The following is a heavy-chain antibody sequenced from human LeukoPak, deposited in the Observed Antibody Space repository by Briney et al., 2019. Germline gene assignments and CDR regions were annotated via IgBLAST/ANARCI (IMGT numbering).Heavy chain of an antibody. CDR1: GGSISSSSYY. CDR3: VRRRYNYGFDS. J-gene: IGHJ4*02. V-gene: IGHV4-39*07. D-gene: IGHD5-18*01. CDR2: IYHSGST. Sequence: SETLSLTCTVSGGSISSSSYYWSWIRQPPGKGLEWIGGIYHSGSTNYNPSLKSRVTMSVDKSKNQFSLKLSSVTAADTAVFYCVRRRYNYGFDSWGQGSLVTVSS.